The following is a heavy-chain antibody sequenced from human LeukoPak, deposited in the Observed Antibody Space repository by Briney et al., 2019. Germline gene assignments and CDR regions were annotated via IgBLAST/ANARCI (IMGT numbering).Heavy chain of an antibody. D-gene: IGHD6-13*01. J-gene: IGHJ4*02. V-gene: IGHV5-10-1*01. CDR1: GYSFTSYW. Sequence: GESLKISCKGSGYSFTSYWISWVRQMPGKGLEWMGRIDPSDSYTNYSPSFQGHVTISADKSISTAYLQWSSLKASDTAMYYCATVDPQYSSSWYYFDYWGQGTLVTVSS. CDR3: ATVDPQYSSSWYYFDY. CDR2: IDPSDSYT.